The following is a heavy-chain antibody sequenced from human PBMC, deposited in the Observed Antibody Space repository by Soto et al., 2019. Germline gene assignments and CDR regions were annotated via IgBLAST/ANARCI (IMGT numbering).Heavy chain of an antibody. D-gene: IGHD3-10*01. CDR3: AREAYYYGSGSYSANYYYYYMDV. V-gene: IGHV3-21*01. CDR1: GFTFSSYS. Sequence: GGSLRLSCAASGFTFSSYSMNWVRQAPGEGVEWVSSISSSSSYIYYADSVKGRFTISRDNAKNSLYLQMNSLRAEDTAVYYCAREAYYYGSGSYSANYYYYYMDVWGKGTTVTVS. J-gene: IGHJ6*03. CDR2: ISSSSSYI.